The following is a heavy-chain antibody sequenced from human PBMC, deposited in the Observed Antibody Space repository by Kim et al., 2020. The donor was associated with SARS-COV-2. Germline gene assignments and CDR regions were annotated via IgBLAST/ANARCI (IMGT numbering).Heavy chain of an antibody. V-gene: IGHV1-2*02. J-gene: IGHJ4*02. CDR3: ARGRPGSGWSLYYFDY. D-gene: IGHD6-19*01. Sequence: KFQGRVTMTRDTSISTAYMELSRLRSDDTAVYYCARGRPGSGWSLYYFDYWGQGTLVTVSS.